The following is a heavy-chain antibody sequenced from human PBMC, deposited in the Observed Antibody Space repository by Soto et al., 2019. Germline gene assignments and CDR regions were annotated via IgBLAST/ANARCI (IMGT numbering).Heavy chain of an antibody. J-gene: IGHJ4*02. CDR3: ARDGRAARYSNHYFDY. Sequence: QVQLVQSGAEVKKPGSSVKVSCKASGGTFSSYAISWVRQAPGQGLEWMGGIIPIFGTANYAQKFQGRVPITADESTSTAYMELSSLRSEDTAVYYCARDGRAARYSNHYFDYWGQGTLVTVSS. CDR2: IIPIFGTA. V-gene: IGHV1-69*12. D-gene: IGHD6-13*01. CDR1: GGTFSSYA.